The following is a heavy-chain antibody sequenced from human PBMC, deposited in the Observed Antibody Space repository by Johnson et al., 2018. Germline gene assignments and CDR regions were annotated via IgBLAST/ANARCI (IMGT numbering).Heavy chain of an antibody. J-gene: IGHJ3*02. CDR3: TRHRSGTGDAFDI. CDR1: GLIFSGST. Sequence: VQLVQAGGGLVQPGGSLKLSCAASGLIFSGSTMHWVRPASGKGLEWVGRIRNKANSYATAYAASVKGRFTISRDDSKNTAYLQRNSLKTEDTAVYYCTRHRSGTGDAFDIWGQGTMVTVSS. V-gene: IGHV3-73*01. CDR2: IRNKANSYAT. D-gene: IGHD1-26*01.